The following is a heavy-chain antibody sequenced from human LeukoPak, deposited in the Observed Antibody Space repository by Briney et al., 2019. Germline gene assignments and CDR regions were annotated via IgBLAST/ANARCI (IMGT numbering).Heavy chain of an antibody. CDR3: ARSPKRYCSGGSCYSIPYPFDP. CDR1: GGSISSYY. Sequence: SETLSLTCTVSGGSISSYYWSWIRQPPGKGLEWIVYIYYSGSTNYNPSLKSRVTISVDTSKDQFSLKLSSVTAADTAVYYCARSPKRYCSGGSCYSIPYPFDPWGQGTLVTVSS. D-gene: IGHD2-15*01. V-gene: IGHV4-59*01. J-gene: IGHJ5*02. CDR2: IYYSGST.